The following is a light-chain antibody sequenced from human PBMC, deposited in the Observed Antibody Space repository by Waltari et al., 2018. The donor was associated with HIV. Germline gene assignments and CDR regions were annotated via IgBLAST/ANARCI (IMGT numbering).Light chain of an antibody. Sequence: DIQLTQSPSFLSASVGDRVSITCRASRDVTNFLAWYQKKTGTATKLLIYGASTLQSGGPSRFGGRESGTQFDLTINSLRPDDFATYDWQQSDSYPLTFGQGTRLEMK. CDR1: RDVTNF. J-gene: IGKJ5*01. V-gene: IGKV1-9*01. CDR3: QQSDSYPLT. CDR2: GAS.